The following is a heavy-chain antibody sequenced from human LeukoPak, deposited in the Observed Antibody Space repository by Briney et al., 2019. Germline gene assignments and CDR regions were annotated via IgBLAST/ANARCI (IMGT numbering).Heavy chain of an antibody. Sequence: PSETLSLTCTVSGGSISSYYWSWIRQPPGRGLEWIGYIYYSGSTNYNPSLKSRVTISVDTSKNQFSLRLSSVTAADTAVYYCARGGFLEEEAYYFDYWGRGTLVTVSS. CDR1: GGSISSYY. J-gene: IGHJ4*02. D-gene: IGHD5-12*01. CDR2: IYYSGST. V-gene: IGHV4-59*01. CDR3: ARGGFLEEEAYYFDY.